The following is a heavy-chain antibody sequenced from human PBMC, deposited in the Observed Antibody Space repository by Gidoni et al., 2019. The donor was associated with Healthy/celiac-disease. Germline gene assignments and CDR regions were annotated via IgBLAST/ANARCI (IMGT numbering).Heavy chain of an antibody. D-gene: IGHD1-26*01. CDR2: ISYDGSNK. Sequence: QVQLVESGGGVVQPGRSLSLSCAASGFTFSSYGMHWVRQAPGKGLEWVAVISYDGSNKYYADSVKGRFTISRDNSKNTLYLQMNSLRAEDTAVYYCARDSGSYYPDAYWGQGTLVTVSS. CDR3: ARDSGSYYPDAY. J-gene: IGHJ4*02. V-gene: IGHV3-30*03. CDR1: GFTFSSYG.